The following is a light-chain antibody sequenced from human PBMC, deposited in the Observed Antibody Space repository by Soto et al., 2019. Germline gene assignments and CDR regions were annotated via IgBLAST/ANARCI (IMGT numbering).Light chain of an antibody. V-gene: IGLV2-11*01. CDR2: DVN. J-gene: IGLJ2*01. CDR3: CSYGGSYVV. CDR1: SSDVGGYNY. Sequence: QSALTQPRSVSGSPGQSVTISCTGTSSDVGGYNYVSWYQQHPGKAPKLMIYDVNKWPSGVTDRFSGSKSGNTASLTISGLQAEDEADSYCCSYGGSYVVFGGGTKVTVL.